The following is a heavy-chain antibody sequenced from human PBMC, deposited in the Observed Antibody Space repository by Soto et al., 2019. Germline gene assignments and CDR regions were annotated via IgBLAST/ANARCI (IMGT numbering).Heavy chain of an antibody. J-gene: IGHJ3*02. D-gene: IGHD3-22*01. CDR1: GYTFTSYD. CDR2: MNPNSGNT. V-gene: IGHV1-8*01. Sequence: ASVKVSCKASGYTFTSYDINWVRQATGQGLEWMGWMNPNSGNTGYAQKFQGRVTMTRNTSISTAYMELSSLRSEDTAVYYCATASLFYYYGSGYDAFDIWGQGTMVTVS. CDR3: ATASLFYYYGSGYDAFDI.